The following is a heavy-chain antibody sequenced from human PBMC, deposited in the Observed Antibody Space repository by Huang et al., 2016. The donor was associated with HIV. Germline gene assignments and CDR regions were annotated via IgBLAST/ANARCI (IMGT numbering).Heavy chain of an antibody. CDR2: INHIVRA. D-gene: IGHD2-21*02. CDR3: ARGLRFCRGGDCFPTHFQH. Sequence: QVRLEQWGAGLLKPSEPLSITCAGYGGCFSGYQWTWIRQSPGKGLECIGEINHIVRATYNPALKTRVTITGDMSKNQFSLKMTSLTVADTAVYFCARGLRFCRGGDCFPTHFQHWSQG. V-gene: IGHV4-34*02. J-gene: IGHJ1*01. CDR1: GGCFSGYQ.